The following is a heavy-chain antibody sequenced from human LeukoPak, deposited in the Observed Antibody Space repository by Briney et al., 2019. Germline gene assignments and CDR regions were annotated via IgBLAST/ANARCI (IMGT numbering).Heavy chain of an antibody. CDR3: ARYSGSYYYPPAWDL. V-gene: IGHV3-23*01. D-gene: IGHD1-26*01. Sequence: GGSLRLSCAASGFTFSNNAMSWVRQAPGKGLEWVSATSTSGGSAYYADSVMGRFTISRDNSKNTLYLQMDSPRADDTAVYYCARYSGSYYYPPAWDLWGQGTLVTVSS. CDR2: TSTSGGSA. CDR1: GFTFSNNA. J-gene: IGHJ4*02.